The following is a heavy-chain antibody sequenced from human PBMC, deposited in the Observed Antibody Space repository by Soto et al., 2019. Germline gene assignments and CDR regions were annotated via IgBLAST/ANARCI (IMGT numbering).Heavy chain of an antibody. Sequence: SVKVSCKASGGTFSSYTISWVRQAPGQGLEWMGRIIPILGIANYAQRFQGRVTITADKSTSTAYMELSSLRSEDTAVYYCAREGADSSGSGAFDRWGQGTMVTVSS. J-gene: IGHJ3*02. D-gene: IGHD3-22*01. CDR3: AREGADSSGSGAFDR. V-gene: IGHV1-69*04. CDR1: GGTFSSYT. CDR2: IIPILGIA.